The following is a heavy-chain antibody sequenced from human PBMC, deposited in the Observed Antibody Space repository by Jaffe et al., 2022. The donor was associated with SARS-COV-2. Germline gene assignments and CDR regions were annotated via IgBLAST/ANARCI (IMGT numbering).Heavy chain of an antibody. J-gene: IGHJ6*02. CDR1: GFTVSSNY. D-gene: IGHD3-16*02. V-gene: IGHV3-66*02. CDR3: ARDGKLSHYYGMDV. CDR2: IYSGGST. Sequence: EVQLVESGGGLVQPGGSLRLSCAASGFTVSSNYMSWVRQAPGKGLEWVSVIYSGGSTYYADSVKGRFTISRDNSKNTLYLQMNSLRAEDTAVYYCARDGKLSHYYGMDVWGQGTTVTVSS.